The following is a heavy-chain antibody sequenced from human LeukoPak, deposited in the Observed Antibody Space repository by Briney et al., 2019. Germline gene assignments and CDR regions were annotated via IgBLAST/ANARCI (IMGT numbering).Heavy chain of an antibody. D-gene: IGHD6-13*01. J-gene: IGHJ4*02. V-gene: IGHV3-30-3*02. CDR2: ISYDGSNK. CDR3: AEVAYSSSWYAFDY. Sequence: GGSLRLSCAASGFTFSSYAMHWVRQAPGKGLEWVAVISYDGSNKYYADSVKGRFTISRDSSKNTLYLQMSSLRAEDTAVYYCAEVAYSSSWYAFDYWGQGTLVTVSS. CDR1: GFTFSSYA.